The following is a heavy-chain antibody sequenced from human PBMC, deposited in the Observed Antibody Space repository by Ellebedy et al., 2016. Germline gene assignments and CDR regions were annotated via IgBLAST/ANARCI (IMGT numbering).Heavy chain of an antibody. Sequence: GESLKISXTASGLNLNTFFMTWVRQAPGKGLEWVSTMRGDGAKTHLADSVKGRFTMSRDIPKNTVYLQMNSLRAEDTAVYYCYYGHYSASWGQGTLVTVSS. V-gene: IGHV3-23*01. CDR1: GLNLNTFF. CDR3: YYGHYSAS. D-gene: IGHD4-17*01. J-gene: IGHJ4*02. CDR2: MRGDGAKT.